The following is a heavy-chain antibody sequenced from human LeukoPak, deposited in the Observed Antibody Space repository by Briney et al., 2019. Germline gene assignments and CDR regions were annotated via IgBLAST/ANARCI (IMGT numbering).Heavy chain of an antibody. CDR2: IIPILHIT. J-gene: IGHJ6*02. CDR3: AKDGVVVVATSVYYYYYGMDV. V-gene: IGHV1-69*02. CDR1: GGPFSRYT. D-gene: IGHD2-2*01. Sequence: SVKLCCKASGGPFSRYTISWVRQAPGQGLEWIRTIIPILHITDYAQNFQGRVTLTADKSTSTAYMELSTLRSEDTAVYYCAKDGVVVVATSVYYYYYGMDVWGQGTTVTVSS.